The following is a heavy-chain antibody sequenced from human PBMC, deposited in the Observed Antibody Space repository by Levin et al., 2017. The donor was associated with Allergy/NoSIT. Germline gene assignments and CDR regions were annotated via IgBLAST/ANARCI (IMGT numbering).Heavy chain of an antibody. J-gene: IGHJ6*02. CDR2: IYYSGST. D-gene: IGHD2-8*01. V-gene: IGHV4-39*07. CDR1: FFFLLLLLSS. CDR3: ARDEMVHELQYYCGIDV. Sequence: SEPLSLPFPFSFFFLLLLLSSFFFLLPPPGPGLEWIGNIYYSGSTYYNPSLKSRVTISVDTSKNQFSLKLTSVTAADTAVDYCARDEMVHELQYYCGIDVWGQGTTVSVSS.